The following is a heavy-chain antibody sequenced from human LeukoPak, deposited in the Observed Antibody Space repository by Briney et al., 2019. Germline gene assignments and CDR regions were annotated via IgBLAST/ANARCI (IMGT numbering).Heavy chain of an antibody. V-gene: IGHV1-8*01. J-gene: IGHJ3*02. CDR1: GYTFTSYD. CDR2: MNPNSGNT. D-gene: IGHD3-22*01. CDR3: ARSSTPAYYYDSSGLNAFDI. Sequence: ASVKVSCKASGYTFTSYDINWVRQATGQGLEWMGWMNPNSGNTGYAQKFQGRVTMTRNPSISTAYMELSSLRSEDTAVYYCARSSTPAYYYDSSGLNAFDIWGQGTMVTVSS.